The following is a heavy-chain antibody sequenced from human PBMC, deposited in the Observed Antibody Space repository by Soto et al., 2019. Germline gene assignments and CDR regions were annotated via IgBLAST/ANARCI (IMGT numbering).Heavy chain of an antibody. CDR3: AIVKSSSCLTFDY. Sequence: QVQLVESGGGVVQPGRSLRLSCAASGFIFSTYTMHWVRQAPGKGLEWLTVMSYDGSQKYYADSVKGRLTISSDNSKNTLYLQMTSLRAEVTAVYHCAIVKSSSCLTFDYWGQGTLVTVSS. CDR1: GFIFSTYT. CDR2: MSYDGSQK. D-gene: IGHD6-13*01. J-gene: IGHJ4*02. V-gene: IGHV3-30-3*01.